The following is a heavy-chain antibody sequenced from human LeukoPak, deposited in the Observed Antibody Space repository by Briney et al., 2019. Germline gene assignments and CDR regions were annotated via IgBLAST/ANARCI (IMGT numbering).Heavy chain of an antibody. D-gene: IGHD7-27*01. CDR3: ARRPTGDPKFDY. Sequence: SETLSLTCTVSGGSISSGGDYWNWIRQHPGKGLVWIGYIHFSGSTYYNPSLKSRVTISVDTSKNRFSLKLSTVTAADTAVYYCARRPTGDPKFDYWGQGTLVTVSS. CDR2: IHFSGST. CDR1: GGSISSGGDY. V-gene: IGHV4-31*03. J-gene: IGHJ4*02.